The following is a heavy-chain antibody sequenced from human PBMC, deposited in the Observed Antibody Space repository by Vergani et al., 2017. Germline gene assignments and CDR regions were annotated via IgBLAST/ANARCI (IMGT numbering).Heavy chain of an antibody. CDR1: GFIFSDHY. D-gene: IGHD6-19*01. J-gene: IGHJ4*02. CDR2: IKQDGSEK. CDR3: ARELVAGTKEIDY. V-gene: IGHV3-7*01. Sequence: EVQVVESGGGLVQPGGSLRLSCAASGFIFSDHYMDWVRQAPGKGLEWVASIKQDGSEKQYVDSVKGRFTISRDNVRNLVFLEMHDLRVADTAVYYCARELVAGTKEIDYWGQGTLVTVSS.